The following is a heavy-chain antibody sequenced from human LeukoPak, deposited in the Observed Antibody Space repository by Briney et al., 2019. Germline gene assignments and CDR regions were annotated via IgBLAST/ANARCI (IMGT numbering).Heavy chain of an antibody. V-gene: IGHV3-30-3*01. D-gene: IGHD3-22*01. CDR1: GFTFSSYA. Sequence: PGGSLRLSCAASGFTFSSYAMHWVRQAPGKGLERVAVISYDGSRKYYADSVKGRFTISRDNSKNTLYLQMNSLRAEDTAVYYCARAILVVITEIDYWGQGTLVTVSS. CDR3: ARAILVVITEIDY. J-gene: IGHJ4*02. CDR2: ISYDGSRK.